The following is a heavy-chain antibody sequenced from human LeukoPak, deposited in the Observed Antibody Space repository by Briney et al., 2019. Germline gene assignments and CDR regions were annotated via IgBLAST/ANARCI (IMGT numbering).Heavy chain of an antibody. CDR1: GFTFSSYG. CDR2: ISYDGSNK. Sequence: GGSLRLSCAASGFTFSSYGMHWVRQAPGKGLEWVAVISYDGSNKYYADSVKGRFTISRDNSKNTLYLQMNSLRAEDTAVYYCAKSRRPYCGGDCDVLYWGQGTLVTVSS. CDR3: AKSRRPYCGGDCDVLY. D-gene: IGHD2-21*02. V-gene: IGHV3-30*18. J-gene: IGHJ4*02.